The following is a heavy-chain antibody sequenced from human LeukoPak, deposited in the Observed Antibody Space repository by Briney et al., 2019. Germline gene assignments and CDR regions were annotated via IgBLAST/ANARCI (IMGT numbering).Heavy chain of an antibody. CDR3: ARERDIVVVVAVLDAFDI. V-gene: IGHV1-18*01. Sequence: GASVKVSCKASGYTFTSYGISWVRQAPGQGLEWMGWISAYNGNTNYAQKLQGRVTMTADTSTSTAYMELRSLRSDDTAVYYCARERDIVVVVAVLDAFDIWGQGTMVTVSS. CDR2: ISAYNGNT. J-gene: IGHJ3*02. CDR1: GYTFTSYG. D-gene: IGHD2-15*01.